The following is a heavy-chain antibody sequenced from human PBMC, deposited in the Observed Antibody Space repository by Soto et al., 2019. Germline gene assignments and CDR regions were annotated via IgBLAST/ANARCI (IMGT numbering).Heavy chain of an antibody. Sequence: QVQLVQSGAEVKKPGASVKVSCKASGYTFTGYYMHWVRQAPGQGLEWMGWINPNSGGTNYAQKCQGWVTMTRDTSISTAYMELSRLRSDDTAVYYCARTGLVQLERPDAFDIWGQGTMVTVSS. D-gene: IGHD1-1*01. CDR2: INPNSGGT. CDR3: ARTGLVQLERPDAFDI. J-gene: IGHJ3*02. V-gene: IGHV1-2*04. CDR1: GYTFTGYY.